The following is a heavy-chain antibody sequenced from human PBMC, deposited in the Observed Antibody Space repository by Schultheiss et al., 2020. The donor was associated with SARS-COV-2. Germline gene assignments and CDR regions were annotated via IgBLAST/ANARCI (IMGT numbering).Heavy chain of an antibody. CDR3: ARVMDYGMDV. CDR1: GGSFSGYY. V-gene: IGHV4-59*10. Sequence: SQTLSLTCAVYGGSFSGYYWSWIRQPAGKGLEWIGRIYTSGSTNYNPSLKSRVTISVDTSKNQFSLKLSSVTAADTAVYYCARVMDYGMDVWGQGTTVTVSS. D-gene: IGHD2-21*01. CDR2: IYTSGST. J-gene: IGHJ6*02.